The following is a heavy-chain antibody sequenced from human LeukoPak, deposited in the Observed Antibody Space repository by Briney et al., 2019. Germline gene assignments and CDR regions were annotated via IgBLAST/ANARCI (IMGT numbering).Heavy chain of an antibody. D-gene: IGHD5-18*01. V-gene: IGHV1-8*03. Sequence: ASVTVSCKASGYTFTSYDINWVRQATGQGLEWMGWMNPNSGNTGYAQKFQGRVTITRNTSISTAYMELSSLRSEDTAVYYCARGRAAMDPNDAFDIWGQGTMVTVSS. CDR2: MNPNSGNT. J-gene: IGHJ3*02. CDR3: ARGRAAMDPNDAFDI. CDR1: GYTFTSYD.